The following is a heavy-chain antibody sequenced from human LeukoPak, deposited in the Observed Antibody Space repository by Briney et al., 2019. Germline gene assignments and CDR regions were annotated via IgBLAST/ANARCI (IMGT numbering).Heavy chain of an antibody. CDR1: GYTFTSYA. Sequence: ASVKVSCKASGYTFTSYAMNWVRQAPGQGLEWMGWINTNTGNPTYAQGFTGRFVFSLDTSVSTAYLQISSLKAEDTAVYYCARGGITMVRGVIFPWGQGTLVTVSS. CDR2: INTNTGNP. D-gene: IGHD3-10*01. CDR3: ARGGITMVRGVIFP. J-gene: IGHJ5*02. V-gene: IGHV7-4-1*02.